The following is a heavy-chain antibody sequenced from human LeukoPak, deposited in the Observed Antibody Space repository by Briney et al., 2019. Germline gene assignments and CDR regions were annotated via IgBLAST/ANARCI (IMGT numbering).Heavy chain of an antibody. D-gene: IGHD1-26*01. Sequence: YVAPVKGRFTISRDDSKNTAYLQMNSLKTEDTAVYYCAKGGKWDVTPFDYWGQGTLVTVSS. J-gene: IGHJ4*02. V-gene: IGHV3-73*01. CDR3: AKGGKWDVTPFDY.